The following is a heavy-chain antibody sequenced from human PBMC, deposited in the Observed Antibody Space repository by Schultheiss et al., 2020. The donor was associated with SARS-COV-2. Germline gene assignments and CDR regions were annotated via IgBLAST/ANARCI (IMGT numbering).Heavy chain of an antibody. Sequence: GSLRLSCAASGFTFSSYGMHWVRQAPGKGLEWVAVISYDGSNKYYADSVKGRFTISRDNSKNTLYLQMNSLRAEDTAVYYCAKEDSSGWFDYWGQGTLVTVSS. V-gene: IGHV3-30*18. J-gene: IGHJ4*02. CDR2: ISYDGSNK. D-gene: IGHD6-19*01. CDR1: GFTFSSYG. CDR3: AKEDSSGWFDY.